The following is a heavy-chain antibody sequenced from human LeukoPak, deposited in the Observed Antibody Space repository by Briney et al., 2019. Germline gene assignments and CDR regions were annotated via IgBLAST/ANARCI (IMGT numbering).Heavy chain of an antibody. Sequence: SETLSLTCTVSGGSISSSSDYWGWIRQAPGKGLEWIGSIYYHENTYYNSSLKSRVTISVDTSKNQCSLKLNSVTAADTAVYFCARRAYSAAYWKHFDYWGQGTLVTVSS. J-gene: IGHJ4*02. V-gene: IGHV4-39*01. CDR3: ARRAYSAAYWKHFDY. CDR1: GGSISSSSDY. D-gene: IGHD1-1*01. CDR2: IYYHENT.